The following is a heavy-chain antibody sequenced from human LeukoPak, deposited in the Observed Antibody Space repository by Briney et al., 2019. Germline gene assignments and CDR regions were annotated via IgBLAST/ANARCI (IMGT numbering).Heavy chain of an antibody. CDR1: GFTFSSYS. D-gene: IGHD5-18*01. Sequence: GGSLRLSCAASGFTFSSYSMTWVRQAPGKGLEWVSSISSSSSYIYYADSVKGRFTISRDNAKNSLYLQMNSLRAEDTAVYYCARVAGAMVLDYWGQGTLVTVSS. J-gene: IGHJ4*02. V-gene: IGHV3-21*01. CDR2: ISSSSSYI. CDR3: ARVAGAMVLDY.